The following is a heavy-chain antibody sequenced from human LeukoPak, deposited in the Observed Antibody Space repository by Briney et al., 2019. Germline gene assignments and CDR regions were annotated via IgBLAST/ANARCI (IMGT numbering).Heavy chain of an antibody. D-gene: IGHD3-9*01. J-gene: IGHJ4*02. CDR1: GGSISGSSSY. CDR2: IYYSGST. CDR3: ARGPKYYDILTGYYGRYFDY. Sequence: SETLSLTCTVSGGSISGSSSYWGWIRQPPGKGLEWIGSIYYSGSTYYNPPLKNRVTISVDTSKNQFSLKLNSVTAADTAVYYCARGPKYYDILTGYYGRYFDYWGQGTLVTVSS. V-gene: IGHV4-39*01.